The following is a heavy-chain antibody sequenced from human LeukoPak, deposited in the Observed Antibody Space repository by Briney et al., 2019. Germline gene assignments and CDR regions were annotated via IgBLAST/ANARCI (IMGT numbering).Heavy chain of an antibody. CDR3: AKDRGWCFEY. CDR1: GFTFSSSD. V-gene: IGHV3-30*18. D-gene: IGHD6-19*01. CDR2: ISYDGSDK. Sequence: PGGSLRLSCAASGFTFSSSDIHWVRKAPGKGLEWVAFISYDGSDKYYAESVKGRFTVSRDNSKHTLYLQMNSLRVEDTAVYYCAKDRGWCFEYWGQGTLVTVSS. J-gene: IGHJ4*02.